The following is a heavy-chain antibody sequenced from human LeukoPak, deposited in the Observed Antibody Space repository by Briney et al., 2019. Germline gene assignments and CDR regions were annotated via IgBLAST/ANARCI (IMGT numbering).Heavy chain of an antibody. V-gene: IGHV4-39*07. CDR2: VFYSGST. CDR1: GDSISSSSHY. Sequence: SETLSLTCSVSGDSISSSSHYWAWIRLPPGKALEWIGHVFYSGSTEYNPSLRSRVTISVDRSKNQFSLKLRSMTAADTAVYYCARDHMDPRLGAFDMWGQGTMVTVSS. D-gene: IGHD1-26*01. J-gene: IGHJ3*02. CDR3: ARDHMDPRLGAFDM.